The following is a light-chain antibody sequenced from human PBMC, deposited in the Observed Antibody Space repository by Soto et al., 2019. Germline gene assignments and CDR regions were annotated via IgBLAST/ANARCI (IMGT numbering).Light chain of an antibody. V-gene: IGKV3D-20*02. J-gene: IGKJ4*01. CDR2: GAS. CDR1: QSVSSSY. Sequence: EIFLAQSPCTLCLTTVERATLSCRASQSVSSSYLAWYQQKPGQAPRLLIYGASSRATGIPAGFSGSGSGTDFTLTISSLEPEDFAVYYCQQRSNWPLTFGGGTKVDIK. CDR3: QQRSNWPLT.